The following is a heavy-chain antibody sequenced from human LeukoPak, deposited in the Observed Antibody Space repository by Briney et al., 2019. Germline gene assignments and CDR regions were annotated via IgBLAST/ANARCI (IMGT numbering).Heavy chain of an antibody. CDR3: ARAVGRYDILTGYYMNLYGMDV. V-gene: IGHV4-31*03. D-gene: IGHD3-9*01. Sequence: SQTLSLTCTVSGGSISSGGYYWSWIRQHPGKGLEWIGYIYYSGSTYYNPSLKSRVTISVDASKYQFSLKLSSVTAADTAVYYCARAVGRYDILTGYYMNLYGMDVWGQGTTVTVSS. J-gene: IGHJ6*02. CDR2: IYYSGST. CDR1: GGSISSGGYY.